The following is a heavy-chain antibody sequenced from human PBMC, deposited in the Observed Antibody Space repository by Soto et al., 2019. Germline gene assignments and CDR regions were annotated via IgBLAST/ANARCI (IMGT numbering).Heavy chain of an antibody. J-gene: IGHJ4*02. Sequence: VQLVESGGGLVQPGGSLRLSCAASGFTFSSYSMSWVRQAPGKGLEWVSYISSSSSTISYADSVKGRFTISRDNAKNSLSLQMNSLRDEDTAVYYCARSLRGYFDSWGQGTLVTVSS. V-gene: IGHV3-48*02. CDR3: ARSLRGYFDS. CDR1: GFTFSSYS. CDR2: ISSSSSTI.